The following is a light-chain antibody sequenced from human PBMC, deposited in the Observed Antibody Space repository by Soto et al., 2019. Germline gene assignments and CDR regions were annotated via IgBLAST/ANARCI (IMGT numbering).Light chain of an antibody. J-gene: IGKJ1*01. V-gene: IGKV3-20*01. CDR3: QQYGTSPPGT. CDR1: QSVSSSY. CDR2: GAS. Sequence: EIVLTQSPATLSVSPGERATLSCRASQSVSSSYLAWYQQKPGQAPRLLIYGASSGATGIPDRFSGSGSGTDFTLTISRLEPEDFAVYYCQQYGTSPPGTFGQGTKVDIK.